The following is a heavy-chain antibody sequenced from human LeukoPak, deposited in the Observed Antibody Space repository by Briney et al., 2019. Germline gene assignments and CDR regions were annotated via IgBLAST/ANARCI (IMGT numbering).Heavy chain of an antibody. J-gene: IGHJ4*02. CDR3: AREGGYSYGYGDY. Sequence: GGSLRLSCAASGFTFSSYGMHWVRQAPGKGLEWVAFIRDDGSNKYYADSVKGRFTISRDNSKNTLYLQMNSLRAEDTAVYYCAREGGYSYGYGDYWSQGTLVTVSS. V-gene: IGHV3-30*02. CDR2: IRDDGSNK. D-gene: IGHD5-18*01. CDR1: GFTFSSYG.